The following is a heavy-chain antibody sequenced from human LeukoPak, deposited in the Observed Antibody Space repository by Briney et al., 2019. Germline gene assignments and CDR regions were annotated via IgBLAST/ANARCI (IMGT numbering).Heavy chain of an antibody. Sequence: PGGSLRLSCAASGFSISSYEMNWVRQAPGKGLEWVSHNSSSGSTIWYADSVKGRFTISRDNAKNSLYLQMNSLRAEDTAVYYCARVELAPYYIYMEVWGKGTTVTVSS. D-gene: IGHD1-7*01. V-gene: IGHV3-48*03. CDR1: GFSISSYE. CDR2: NSSSGSTI. CDR3: ARVELAPYYIYMEV. J-gene: IGHJ6*03.